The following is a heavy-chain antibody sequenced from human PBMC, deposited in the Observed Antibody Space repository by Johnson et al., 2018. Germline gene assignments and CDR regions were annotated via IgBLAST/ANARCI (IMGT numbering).Heavy chain of an antibody. V-gene: IGHV3-9*01. Sequence: VQLQESGGGFVQPGGSLRLSCTASGFTFDDYAIHWVRQAPGKGLEWVSGISWNSRSIGYADSVKGRFTISRDNVKNTLFLQMNSLRAEDSAVYYCARAPLYYDILTGTKHYYYGMDVWGQGTTVTVSS. J-gene: IGHJ6*02. D-gene: IGHD3-9*01. CDR2: ISWNSRSI. CDR3: ARAPLYYDILTGTKHYYYGMDV. CDR1: GFTFDDYA.